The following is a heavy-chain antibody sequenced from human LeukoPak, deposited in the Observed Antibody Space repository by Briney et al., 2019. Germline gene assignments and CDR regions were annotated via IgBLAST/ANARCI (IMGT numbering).Heavy chain of an antibody. V-gene: IGHV4-34*01. CDR3: ARGTLWPGSFDI. CDR1: GGSFSGYY. CDR2: INHSGST. J-gene: IGHJ3*02. Sequence: SETLSLTCAVYGGSFSGYYWSWIRQPPGKGLEWIGEINHSGSTNYNPSLKSRVTISVDTSKNQFSLKLSSVTAADTAVYYCARGTLWPGSFDIWGQGTMATVSS. D-gene: IGHD5-18*01.